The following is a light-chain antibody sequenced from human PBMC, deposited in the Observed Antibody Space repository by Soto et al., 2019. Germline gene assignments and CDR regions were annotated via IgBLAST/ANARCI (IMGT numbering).Light chain of an antibody. CDR2: DVS. CDR3: GSYAGINNLI. V-gene: IGLV2-8*01. CDR1: SSDIGGYNF. Sequence: QSVLTQPPSASGSPEQSVTISCTGTSSDIGGYNFVSWYQHHPGKAPKLMIYDVSKRPSGVPDRFSGSKSGNTASLTVSGLQAEDEADYYCGSYAGINNLIFGGGTKLTVL. J-gene: IGLJ2*01.